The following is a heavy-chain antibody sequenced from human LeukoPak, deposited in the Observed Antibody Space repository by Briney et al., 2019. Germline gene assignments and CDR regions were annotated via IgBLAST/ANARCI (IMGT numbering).Heavy chain of an antibody. V-gene: IGHV3-30*04. Sequence: GGSLRLSCAASGFTFSSFPMHWVRQAPGKGLEWVAVISYDGSNKYYADSVKGRFTISRDNSKNTLYLQMNSLRAEDTAVYYCARDLGYCSGGSCYGWFDPWGQGTLVTVSS. J-gene: IGHJ5*02. D-gene: IGHD2-15*01. CDR1: GFTFSSFP. CDR2: ISYDGSNK. CDR3: ARDLGYCSGGSCYGWFDP.